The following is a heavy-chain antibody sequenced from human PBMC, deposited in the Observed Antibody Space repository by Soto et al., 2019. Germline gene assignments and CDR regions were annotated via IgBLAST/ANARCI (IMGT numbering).Heavy chain of an antibody. J-gene: IGHJ6*03. CDR1: GVTFSNAW. V-gene: IGHV3-15*01. Sequence: EVQLVESGGGLVKPGGSLRLSCAASGVTFSNAWMSWVRQAPGKGREWVGRIKSKTDGGTTDYAAPVKGRFTISRDDSKNTLYLQMNRLKTEDTDVYYCTTDLLYCSSTRCHYYYYMDVWGKGTTVTVSS. D-gene: IGHD2-2*01. CDR3: TTDLLYCSSTRCHYYYYMDV. CDR2: IKSKTDGGTT.